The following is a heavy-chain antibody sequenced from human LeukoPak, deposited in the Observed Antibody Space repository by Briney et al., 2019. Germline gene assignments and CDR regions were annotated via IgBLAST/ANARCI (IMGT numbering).Heavy chain of an antibody. D-gene: IGHD2-15*01. CDR3: ARDLGYCTGGTCYPNWFDP. CDR1: GYTFTSYA. V-gene: IGHV1-3*01. Sequence: ASVKVSCKASGYTFTSYAMHWVRQAPGQRLEWMGWINASNDNTKYSQKFQGRVTITRDTSASTAYMELSSLRSEDTAVYYCARDLGYCTGGTCYPNWFDPWGQGTLVTVSS. CDR2: INASNDNT. J-gene: IGHJ5*02.